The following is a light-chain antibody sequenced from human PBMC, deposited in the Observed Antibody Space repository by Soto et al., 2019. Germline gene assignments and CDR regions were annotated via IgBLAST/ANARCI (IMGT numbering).Light chain of an antibody. CDR2: GAS. V-gene: IGKV3-15*01. J-gene: IGKJ4*01. CDR1: QSISRT. Sequence: EILMTQSPATLSVSPGEGLTLSCRASQSISRTLAWYQQRPGQAPRLLIYGASSRATGVPARFSGSGSGTEFTLTISGLQSEDFAVYYCQQYNDWPLTFGGGTKVEIK. CDR3: QQYNDWPLT.